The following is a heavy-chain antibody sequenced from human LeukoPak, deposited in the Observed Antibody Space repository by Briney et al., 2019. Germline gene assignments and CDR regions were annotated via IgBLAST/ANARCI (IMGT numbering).Heavy chain of an antibody. CDR2: IKRDGSKE. V-gene: IGHV3-7*01. Sequence: GGSLRLSCAASGFTFSSYWMTWVRQAPGKGLEWVANIKRDGSKENYVDSVKGRFTISRDNDENSLFLQMNSLRAEDTAVYYCARDSTPYTSDCYYDAFDVWGPGTMVTVSS. CDR3: ARDSTPYTSDCYYDAFDV. CDR1: GFTFSSYW. D-gene: IGHD6-19*01. J-gene: IGHJ3*01.